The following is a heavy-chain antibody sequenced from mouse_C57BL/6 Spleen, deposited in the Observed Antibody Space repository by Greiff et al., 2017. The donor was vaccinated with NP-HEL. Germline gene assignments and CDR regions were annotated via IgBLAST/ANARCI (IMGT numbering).Heavy chain of an antibody. J-gene: IGHJ1*03. CDR2: IDPSDSYP. D-gene: IGHD1-1*01. CDR3: AGYYGSSYSSWYFDV. V-gene: IGHV1-69*01. CDR1: GYTFTSYW. Sequence: VQLQQPGAELVMPGASVKLSCKASGYTFTSYWMHWVKQRPGQGLEWIGEIDPSDSYPTYNQKFKGKATLTVDKSSSTAYMQLSSLTSEDSAVYYCAGYYGSSYSSWYFDVWGTGTTVTVSS.